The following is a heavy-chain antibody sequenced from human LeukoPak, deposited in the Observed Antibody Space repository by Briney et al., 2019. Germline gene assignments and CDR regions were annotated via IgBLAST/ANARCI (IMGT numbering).Heavy chain of an antibody. D-gene: IGHD5-12*01. J-gene: IGHJ4*02. CDR2: INQDGSAE. Sequence: GGSLRLSCAASGFTFSTYSMSWVRQAPGKGLDWVASINQDGSAEYYVDSVRGRFTISRDNAKNSLYLQVNSLRVDDTAVYYCVRLFGGVATFDYWGQGTLVTVSS. V-gene: IGHV3-7*01. CDR3: VRLFGGVATFDY. CDR1: GFTFSTYS.